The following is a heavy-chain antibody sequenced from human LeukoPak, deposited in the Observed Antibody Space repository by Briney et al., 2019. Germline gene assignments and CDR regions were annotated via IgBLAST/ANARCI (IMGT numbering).Heavy chain of an antibody. V-gene: IGHV4-59*01. CDR1: GGSISTYY. J-gene: IGHJ3*02. D-gene: IGHD1-26*01. Sequence: KPSETLSLTCTVSGGSISTYYWSWIRQPPGKGLEWIGYIYYSGSTKYNPSLKSRVTISVDTSKNQFSLNLSSVTAADTAVYYCARESREAFDIWGQGTMVTVSS. CDR2: IYYSGST. CDR3: ARESREAFDI.